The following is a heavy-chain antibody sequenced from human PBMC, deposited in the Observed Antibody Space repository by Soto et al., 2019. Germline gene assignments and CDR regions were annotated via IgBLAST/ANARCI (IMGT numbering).Heavy chain of an antibody. Sequence: SETLSLTCAVYGGSFRGYYWSWIRQPPGKGLEWIGEINHSGSTNYNPSLKSRVTISVDTSKNQFSLKLSSVTAADTAVYYCARVSGIYYYGMDVWGQGTTVTVSS. CDR1: GGSFRGYY. V-gene: IGHV4-34*01. D-gene: IGHD3-10*01. CDR2: INHSGST. J-gene: IGHJ6*02. CDR3: ARVSGIYYYGMDV.